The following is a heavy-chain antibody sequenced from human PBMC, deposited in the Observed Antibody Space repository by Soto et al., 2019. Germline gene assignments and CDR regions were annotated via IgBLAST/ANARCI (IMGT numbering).Heavy chain of an antibody. D-gene: IGHD6-19*01. V-gene: IGHV1-3*01. CDR3: ARAVAVPADFDY. CDR1: GYTFTSYA. CDR2: INAGNGNT. J-gene: IGHJ4*02. Sequence: ASVKVSCKASGYTFTSYAMHWVRQAPGQRLEWMGWINAGNGNTKYSQKFQVRVTITRDTSASTAYMELSSLRSEDTAVYYCARAVAVPADFDYWGQGTLVTVSS.